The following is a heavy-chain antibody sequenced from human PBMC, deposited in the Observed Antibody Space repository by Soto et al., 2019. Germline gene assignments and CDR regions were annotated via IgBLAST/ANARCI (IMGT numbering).Heavy chain of an antibody. V-gene: IGHV3-30*18. J-gene: IGHJ4*02. CDR2: ISYDGSNK. CDR1: GFTFSSYG. D-gene: IGHD4-17*01. CDR3: AKDDYGDYNVCDY. Sequence: QVQLVESGGGVVQPGRSLRLSCAASGFTFSSYGMHWVRHAPGKGLEWVAVISYDGSNKYYADSVKGRFTISRDNSKNTLYLQMNSLRAEDTAVYYCAKDDYGDYNVCDYWGQGTLVTVSS.